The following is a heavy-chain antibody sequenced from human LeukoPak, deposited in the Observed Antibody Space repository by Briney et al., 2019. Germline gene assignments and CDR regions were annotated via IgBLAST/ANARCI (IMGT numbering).Heavy chain of an antibody. CDR2: IKQDGSEK. CDR3: ARHAYCGGDCYSYYFDY. V-gene: IGHV3-7*01. CDR1: GFTFSSYW. J-gene: IGHJ4*02. D-gene: IGHD2-21*02. Sequence: GGSLRLSCAASGFTFSSYWMSWVRQAPGKGLEWVANIKQDGSEKYYVDSVKGRFTISRDNSKNTLYLQMNSLRAEDTAVYYCARHAYCGGDCYSYYFDYWGQGTLVTVSS.